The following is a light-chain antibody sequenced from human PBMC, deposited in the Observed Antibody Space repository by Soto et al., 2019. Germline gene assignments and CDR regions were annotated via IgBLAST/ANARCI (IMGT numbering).Light chain of an antibody. J-gene: IGKJ5*01. CDR1: QYINNY. CDR2: GAS. CDR3: QQYGSSPPIT. Sequence: TQSPSSLSTSVGDRVTITCRASQYINNYLNWYQQKPGQAPRLLIYGASSRATGIPDRFSGSGSGTDFTLTISRLEPEDFAVYYCQQYGSSPPITFGHGTLLEI. V-gene: IGKV3-20*01.